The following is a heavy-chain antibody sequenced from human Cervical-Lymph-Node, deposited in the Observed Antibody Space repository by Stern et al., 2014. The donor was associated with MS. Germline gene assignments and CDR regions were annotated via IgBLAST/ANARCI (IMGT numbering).Heavy chain of an antibody. V-gene: IGHV1-18*01. J-gene: IGHJ4*02. CDR1: GYTFTSYG. CDR2: ISAYNGNT. Sequence: QVQLVQSGAEVKKPGASVKVSCKASGYTFTSYGISWVRQAPGQGLEWMAWISAYNGNTNYAQKLQGRVTMTTDTSTSTAYMELRSLRSDDTAVYYCARDKVVVVAATPMGYWGQGTLVTVSS. D-gene: IGHD2-15*01. CDR3: ARDKVVVVAATPMGY.